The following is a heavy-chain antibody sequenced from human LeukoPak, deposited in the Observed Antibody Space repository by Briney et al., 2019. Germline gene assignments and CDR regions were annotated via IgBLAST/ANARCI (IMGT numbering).Heavy chain of an antibody. CDR3: ARGPSVGPFDY. CDR1: GGSISSYY. CDR2: IYYSGST. J-gene: IGHJ4*02. Sequence: SETLSLTCTVSGGSISSYYWSWIRQPPGKGLEWIGYIYYSGSTNYNPSLKSRVTISVDTSKNQFSLKLSSVTAADTAVYYCARGPSVGPFDYWGQGTLVTVSS. V-gene: IGHV4-59*01. D-gene: IGHD2-15*01.